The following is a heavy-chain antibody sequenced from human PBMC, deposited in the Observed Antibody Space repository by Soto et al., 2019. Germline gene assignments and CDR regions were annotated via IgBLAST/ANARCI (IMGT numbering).Heavy chain of an antibody. CDR2: INPNSGGT. V-gene: IGHV1-2*04. CDR3: ASLNGDYVSY. J-gene: IGHJ4*02. CDR1: GYTFTGYY. D-gene: IGHD4-17*01. Sequence: ASVKVSCKASGYTFTGYYMHWVRQAPGQGLEWMGWINPNSGGTNYAQKFQGWVTMTRDTSISTAYMELSSLRSEDTAVYYCASLNGDYVSYWGQGTLVTVS.